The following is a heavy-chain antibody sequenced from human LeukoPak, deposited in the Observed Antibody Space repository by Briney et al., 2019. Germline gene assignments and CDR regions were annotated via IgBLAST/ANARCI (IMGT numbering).Heavy chain of an antibody. CDR3: ARIGAGSSRDY. CDR1: GFTFSTYW. V-gene: IGHV3-69-1*01. D-gene: IGHD6-13*01. Sequence: PGGSLRLSCAASGFTFSTYWMHWVRQAPGKGLEWVPSIVGSSSTYYADLLKGRFTISRDNAKNSLYLQMNSLRAEDTAVYYCARIGAGSSRDYWGQGTLVTVSS. CDR2: IVGSSST. J-gene: IGHJ4*02.